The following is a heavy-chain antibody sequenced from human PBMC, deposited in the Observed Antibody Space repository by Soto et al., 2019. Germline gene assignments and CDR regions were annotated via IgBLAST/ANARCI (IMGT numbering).Heavy chain of an antibody. CDR3: AAYCYTMTCTHFHGYS. D-gene: IGHD3-16*02. CDR2: LSAGGST. Sequence: GGSLRLSCVISGFTVSSSAMTWVRQAPGKGLEWVSTLSAGGSTYFAASVKGRFTISRNSSANTLYLQMGSLKAEDTAVYYCAAYCYTMTCTHFHGYSWGQGTQVTVSS. V-gene: IGHV3-23*01. CDR1: GFTVSSSA. J-gene: IGHJ5*02.